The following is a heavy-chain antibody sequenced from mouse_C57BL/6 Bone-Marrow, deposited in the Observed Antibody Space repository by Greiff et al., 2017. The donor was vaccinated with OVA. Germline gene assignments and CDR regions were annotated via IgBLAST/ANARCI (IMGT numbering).Heavy chain of an antibody. D-gene: IGHD2-4*01. J-gene: IGHJ1*03. CDR1: GYSITSDY. CDR2: ISYSGST. V-gene: IGHV3-8*01. Sequence: DVKLVESGPGLAKPSQTLSLTCSVTGYSITSDYWNWIRKFPGHKLEYMGYISYSGSTYYNPSLKSRISITRDTSKNQYYLQLDSVTTEDTATYYSARSYDYHWYFDVWGTGTTVTVSS. CDR3: ARSYDYHWYFDV.